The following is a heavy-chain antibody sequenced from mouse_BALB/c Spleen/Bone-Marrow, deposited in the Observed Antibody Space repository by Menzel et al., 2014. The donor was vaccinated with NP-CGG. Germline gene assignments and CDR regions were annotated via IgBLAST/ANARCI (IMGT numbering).Heavy chain of an antibody. J-gene: IGHJ4*01. CDR3: ARHKYRPYYAMDY. CDR2: ISSGGGST. Sequence: DVMLVESGGGLVQPGGSLKLSCAASGFTFSSYTMSWVRQTPEKRLEWVAYISSGGGSTYYPDTVKGRFTISRDNAKNTLYLQMSSLKSEDTAMYYCARHKYRPYYAMDYWGQGTSVTVSS. V-gene: IGHV5-12-2*01. D-gene: IGHD2-14*01. CDR1: GFTFSSYT.